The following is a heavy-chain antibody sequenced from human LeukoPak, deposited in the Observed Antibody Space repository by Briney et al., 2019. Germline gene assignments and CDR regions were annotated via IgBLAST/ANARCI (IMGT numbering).Heavy chain of an antibody. J-gene: IGHJ6*02. CDR3: ARDNSGRQGYYYGMDV. V-gene: IGHV3-23*01. CDR2: ISGSGGST. D-gene: IGHD1-1*01. Sequence: PGGSLRLSCAASGFTFSSYAMSWVRQAPGKGLEWVSAISGSGGSTYYADSVKGRFTISRDNAKNSLYLQMNSLRAEDTAVYYCARDNSGRQGYYYGMDVWGQGTTVTVSS. CDR1: GFTFSSYA.